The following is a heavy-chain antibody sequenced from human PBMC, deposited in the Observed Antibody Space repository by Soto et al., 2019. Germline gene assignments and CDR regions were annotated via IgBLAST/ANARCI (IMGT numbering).Heavy chain of an antibody. D-gene: IGHD6-13*01. V-gene: IGHV5-51*01. CDR1: VYSFTNYW. Sequence: GESLKIACKGSVYSFTNYWIGWVRQMPGKGLEWMGIIYPSDSDTRYSPSFQGQVTISADKSVSTAYLQWSSLKASDSAIYYCARQSAAAGDYWGQGTLVTVSS. CDR2: IYPSDSDT. CDR3: ARQSAAAGDY. J-gene: IGHJ4*02.